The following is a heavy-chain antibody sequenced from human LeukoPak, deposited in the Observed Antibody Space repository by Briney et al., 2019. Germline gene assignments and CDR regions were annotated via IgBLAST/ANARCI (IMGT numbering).Heavy chain of an antibody. CDR1: GYTFTSYG. Sequence: AASVKVSCKASGYTFTSYGISWVRQAPGQGLEWMGWVDPKNGDTTYAQKFQGRVTMTRDTSVSTAYMEVSGLRTDDTAFYYCARGEHHSFPYFFNYWGQGTLVTVSS. J-gene: IGHJ4*02. D-gene: IGHD1-14*01. CDR3: ARGEHHSFPYFFNY. CDR2: VDPKNGDT. V-gene: IGHV1-2*02.